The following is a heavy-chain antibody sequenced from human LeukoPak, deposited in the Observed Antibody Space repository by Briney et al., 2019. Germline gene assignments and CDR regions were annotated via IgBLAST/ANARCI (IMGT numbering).Heavy chain of an antibody. Sequence: ASVKVSCKASGYTFTSYGISWVRQAPGQGLEWMGWISAYTGYTISAQKLQGRVTMTTDTSTSTAYMELRSLRSDDTAVYYCARCPQYSGSYPFDYWGQGTLVTVSS. D-gene: IGHD1-26*01. CDR1: GYTFTSYG. V-gene: IGHV1-18*01. CDR3: ARCPQYSGSYPFDY. CDR2: ISAYTGYT. J-gene: IGHJ4*02.